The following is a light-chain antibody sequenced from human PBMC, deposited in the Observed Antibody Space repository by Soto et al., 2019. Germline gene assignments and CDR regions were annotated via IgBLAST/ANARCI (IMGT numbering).Light chain of an antibody. CDR1: SSDVGSYNL. Sequence: QSALTQPASVSGSPGQSITISCTGTSSDVGSYNLVSWYQQHPGKAPKLMIYEVSKRPSGVSNRFSGSKSGNTASLTISGLQAEDEADYYCCSYEGSSTGVFGGGTKVTV. V-gene: IGLV2-23*02. J-gene: IGLJ2*01. CDR3: CSYEGSSTGV. CDR2: EVS.